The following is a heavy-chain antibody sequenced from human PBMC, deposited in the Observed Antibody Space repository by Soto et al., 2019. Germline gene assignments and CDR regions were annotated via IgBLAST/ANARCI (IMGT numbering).Heavy chain of an antibody. V-gene: IGHV3-21*01. J-gene: IGHJ4*02. D-gene: IGHD3-22*01. Sequence: EVQLVESGGGLVKPGGSLRLSCAASGFTFSSYSMNWVRQAPGKGLEWVSSISSSSSYIYYADSVKRRFTISRDNAKNSLYLQMNSLRAEDTAVYYCARVRVQYYYDSSGYSSLGDFLDYWGQGTLVTVSS. CDR2: ISSSSSYI. CDR3: ARVRVQYYYDSSGYSSLGDFLDY. CDR1: GFTFSSYS.